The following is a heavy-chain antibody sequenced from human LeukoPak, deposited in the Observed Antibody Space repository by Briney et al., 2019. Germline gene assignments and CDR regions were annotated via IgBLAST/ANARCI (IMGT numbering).Heavy chain of an antibody. CDR1: GFTFSSYW. CDR3: GRLARNAWYAVDY. D-gene: IGHD6-19*01. V-gene: IGHV3-7*01. J-gene: IGHJ4*02. Sequence: GGSLRLSCAASGFTFSSYWMSWVRQAPGEGLEWVANILPDGSEKYYLDSVKGRFTISRDNPTNSLYLQINSLRAEDTALYYCGRLARNAWYAVDYWGQGTLVTVS. CDR2: ILPDGSEK.